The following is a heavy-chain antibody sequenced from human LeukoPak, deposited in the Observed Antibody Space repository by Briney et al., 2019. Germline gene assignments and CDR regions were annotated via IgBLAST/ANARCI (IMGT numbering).Heavy chain of an antibody. Sequence: GGSLRLSCAASGFTFSSYGMHWVRQAPGKGLEWVAVISYDGSNKYYADCAKGRFTISRDNSKNTLYLQMNSLRAEDTAVYYCAKGDYVHKALLYFQHWGQGTLVTVSS. V-gene: IGHV3-30*18. CDR3: AKGDYVHKALLYFQH. D-gene: IGHD3-16*01. J-gene: IGHJ1*01. CDR1: GFTFSSYG. CDR2: ISYDGSNK.